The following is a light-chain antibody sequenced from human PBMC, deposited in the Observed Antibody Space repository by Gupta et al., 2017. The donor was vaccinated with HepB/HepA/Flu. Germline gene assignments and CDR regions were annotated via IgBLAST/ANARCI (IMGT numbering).Light chain of an antibody. CDR3: QQDGSSLCS. V-gene: IGKV3-20*01. Sequence: EIVLTQSPGTLSLSPGERATLSCRASQSVSSSYLAWYQQKPGQAPRLLVFGASTRATGIPDRFSGSGSGTDFTLTVSRLEPEDFAVYYCQQDGSSLCSFGQGTKLEIK. J-gene: IGKJ2*04. CDR2: GAS. CDR1: QSVSSSY.